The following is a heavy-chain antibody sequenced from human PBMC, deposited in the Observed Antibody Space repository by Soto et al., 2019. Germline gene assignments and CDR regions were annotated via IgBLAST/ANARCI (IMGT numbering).Heavy chain of an antibody. D-gene: IGHD1-26*01. V-gene: IGHV4-34*01. J-gene: IGHJ3*02. CDR1: GGSFSGYY. CDR3: ASAPLGTPWSAFDI. Sequence: PSETLSLTCAVYGGSFSGYYWSWIRQPPGKGLEWIGEINHSGSTNYNPSLKSRVTISVDTSKNQFSLKLSSVTAADTAVYYCASAPLGTPWSAFDIWGQGTMVTV. CDR2: INHSGST.